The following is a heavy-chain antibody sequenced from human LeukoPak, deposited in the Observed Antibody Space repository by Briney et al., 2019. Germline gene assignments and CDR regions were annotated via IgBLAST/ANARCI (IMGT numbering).Heavy chain of an antibody. CDR3: ARAKGYSYGRAFDI. J-gene: IGHJ3*02. CDR1: GGSISSGSYY. D-gene: IGHD5-18*01. CDR2: IYTSGST. V-gene: IGHV4-61*02. Sequence: SETLSLTCTVSGGSISSGSYYWSWIRQPAGKVLEWIGRIYTSGSTNYNPSLKSRVTISVDTSKNQFSLKLSSVTAADTAVYYCARAKGYSYGRAFDIWGQGTMVTVSS.